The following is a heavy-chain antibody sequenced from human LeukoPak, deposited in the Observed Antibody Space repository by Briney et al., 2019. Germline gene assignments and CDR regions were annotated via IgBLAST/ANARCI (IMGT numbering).Heavy chain of an antibody. CDR3: ARLPYGSGSYYKSDAFDI. D-gene: IGHD3-10*01. V-gene: IGHV1-2*02. CDR2: INPNSCGT. Sequence: ASVKVSCKASGYTFTGYYMHWVRQAPGQGLECMGWINPNSCGTNYAQKFQGRVTITRDTSISAGYMELSRLRSDDTAVYYCARLPYGSGSYYKSDAFDIWGQGTMVTVSS. J-gene: IGHJ3*02. CDR1: GYTFTGYY.